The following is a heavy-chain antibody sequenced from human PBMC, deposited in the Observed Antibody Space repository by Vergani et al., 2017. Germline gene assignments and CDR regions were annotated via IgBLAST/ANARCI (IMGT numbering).Heavy chain of an antibody. Sequence: QVQLVESGGGVVQPGRSLRLSCAASGFTFSSYAMHWVRQAPGKGLEWVAVISYDGSNKYYADSVKGRFTISRDNSKNTLYLQMNSLRAEYTAVYYCARVFTAGIGDYWGQGTLVTVSS. CDR2: ISYDGSNK. D-gene: IGHD1-1*01. CDR1: GFTFSSYA. CDR3: ARVFTAGIGDY. V-gene: IGHV3-30*04. J-gene: IGHJ4*02.